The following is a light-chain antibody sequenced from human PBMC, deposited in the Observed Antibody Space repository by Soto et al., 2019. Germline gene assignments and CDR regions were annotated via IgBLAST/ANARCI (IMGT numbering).Light chain of an antibody. CDR1: SSDVGSYNF. Sequence: QSALTQPASVSGSPGQSITISCTGTSSDVGSYNFVSWYQQHPGKAPKLMIYEVSKRPSGVSNRFSGSKSGYTASLTISGLQAEDEAVYYCCSYAGSSTYVFGTGTKLTVL. V-gene: IGLV2-23*02. CDR2: EVS. J-gene: IGLJ1*01. CDR3: CSYAGSSTYV.